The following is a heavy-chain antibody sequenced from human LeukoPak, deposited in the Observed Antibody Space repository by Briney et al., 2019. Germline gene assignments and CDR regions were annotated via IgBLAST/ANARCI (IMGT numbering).Heavy chain of an antibody. J-gene: IGHJ4*02. CDR2: ISSSGSTI. CDR3: ARGNSGSAPVDY. Sequence: GGSLRLSCAASGFDFSTYAINWVRQAPGKGLEWVSYISSSGSTIYYADSVKGRFTISRDNAKNSLYLQMNSLRAEDTAVYYCARGNSGSAPVDYWGQGTLVTVSS. CDR1: GFDFSTYA. D-gene: IGHD1-26*01. V-gene: IGHV3-48*04.